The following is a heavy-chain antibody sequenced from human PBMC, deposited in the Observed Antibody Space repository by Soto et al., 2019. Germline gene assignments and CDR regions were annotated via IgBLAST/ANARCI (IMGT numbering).Heavy chain of an antibody. D-gene: IGHD3-10*01. CDR2: TSGSGGST. J-gene: IGHJ6*04. CDR1: GFTFSSYA. Sequence: WGSLRLSCAASGFTFSSYAMSWVRQAPGKGLEWVSATSGSGGSTYYADSVKGRFTISRDNSKNTLYLQMNSLRAEDTAVYYCAKPRSGSYYYYYYGMDVWGKGTTVTVSS. CDR3: AKPRSGSYYYYYYGMDV. V-gene: IGHV3-23*01.